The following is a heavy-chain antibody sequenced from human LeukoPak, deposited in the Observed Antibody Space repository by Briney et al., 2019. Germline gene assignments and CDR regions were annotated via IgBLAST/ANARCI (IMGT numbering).Heavy chain of an antibody. CDR2: IYSGGRT. Sequence: GGSLRLSCAASRITVTTNYIIWVRQAPGKGLEWVSIIYSGGRTYYADSVKGRFTISRDNSRNMLHLQMNSLRVDDTAVYYCARDSSGLKIFDYWGQGTLVTVSS. D-gene: IGHD6-19*01. CDR3: ARDSSGLKIFDY. J-gene: IGHJ4*02. V-gene: IGHV3-66*01. CDR1: RITVTTNY.